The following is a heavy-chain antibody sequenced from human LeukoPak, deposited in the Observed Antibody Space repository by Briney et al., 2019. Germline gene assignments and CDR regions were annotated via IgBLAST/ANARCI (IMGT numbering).Heavy chain of an antibody. J-gene: IGHJ4*02. D-gene: IGHD4-23*01. CDR2: IYHSGST. Sequence: SETLSLTCTVSGGSISSYYWSWIRQPPGKGLEWIGYIYHSGSTDYNPSLKSRVAISVDTSKSQFSLKLTSVTAADTAVYYCATLTTVVTAYYFDHWGQGTLVTVSS. V-gene: IGHV4-4*09. CDR1: GGSISSYY. CDR3: ATLTTVVTAYYFDH.